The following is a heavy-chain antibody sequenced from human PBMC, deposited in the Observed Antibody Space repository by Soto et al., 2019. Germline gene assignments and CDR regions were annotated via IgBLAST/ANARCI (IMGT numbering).Heavy chain of an antibody. J-gene: IGHJ4*02. D-gene: IGHD2-15*01. V-gene: IGHV1-69*01. Sequence: QVQLVQSGAEVKKPGSSLKVSCKVFGETLNSNPIGWVRQAPGQGLEWVGGIVPLSDRTNYAQELKGRVTATADGSPSTVYMELSNLTADDTDVYYCERKSGRDCHSGGGCFSLDVWGQGSLITVSS. CDR3: ERKSGRDCHSGGGCFSLDV. CDR2: IVPLSDRT. CDR1: GETLNSNP.